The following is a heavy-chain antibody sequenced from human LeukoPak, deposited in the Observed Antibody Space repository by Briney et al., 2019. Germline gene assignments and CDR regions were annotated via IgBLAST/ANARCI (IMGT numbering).Heavy chain of an antibody. CDR3: ARATRRGSSAPFNY. CDR1: GFTFSSYG. CDR2: IWYDGSNK. J-gene: IGHJ4*02. V-gene: IGHV3-33*01. D-gene: IGHD6-6*01. Sequence: GGSLRLSCAASGFTFSSYGMLWVRQAPGKGLEWVAVIWYDGSNKYYADSVKGRFTISRDNSKNTLYLQMNSLRAEDTAVYYCARATRRGSSAPFNYWGQGTLVTVSS.